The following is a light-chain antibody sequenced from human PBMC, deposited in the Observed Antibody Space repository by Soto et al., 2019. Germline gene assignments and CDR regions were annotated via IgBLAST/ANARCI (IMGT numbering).Light chain of an antibody. Sequence: DIQMTQSPSSLSASVGDRVTITCQASQDIRNYLNWFQQKPGKAPKLLIYDASNLETGVPSRFSGGGSGTDFTFTISSLQPEDIATYYCQQYDNLPLTFGGGTKVENK. CDR3: QQYDNLPLT. CDR1: QDIRNY. J-gene: IGKJ4*01. CDR2: DAS. V-gene: IGKV1-33*01.